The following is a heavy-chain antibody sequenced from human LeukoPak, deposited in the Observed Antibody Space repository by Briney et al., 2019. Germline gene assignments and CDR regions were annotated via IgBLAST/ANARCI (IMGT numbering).Heavy chain of an antibody. J-gene: IGHJ6*04. Sequence: GGSLRLSCAASGFTFSSYAMSWVRQAPGKGLEWFSAICGSGGSTYYADSVKGRFTISRDNSKNTLYLQMNSLRAEDTAVYYCATTSGSGSYYYGMDVWGKGTTVTVSS. CDR2: ICGSGGST. D-gene: IGHD3-10*01. V-gene: IGHV3-23*01. CDR1: GFTFSSYA. CDR3: ATTSGSGSYYYGMDV.